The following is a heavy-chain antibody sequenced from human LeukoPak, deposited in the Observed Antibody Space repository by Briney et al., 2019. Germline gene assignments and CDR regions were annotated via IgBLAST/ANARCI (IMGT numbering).Heavy chain of an antibody. CDR3: ARGAYYYDSSGYYPLYFDY. CDR2: INPSGGST. D-gene: IGHD3-22*01. J-gene: IGHJ4*02. V-gene: IGHV1-46*01. Sequence: ASVKVSCKASGYTFTSYYIHWVGQAPGQGLEWMGRINPSGGSTSYAQKFQGRVTMTRDTSTSTVYMELSSLRSEDTDVYYCARGAYYYDSSGYYPLYFDYWGQGTLVTVSS. CDR1: GYTFTSYY.